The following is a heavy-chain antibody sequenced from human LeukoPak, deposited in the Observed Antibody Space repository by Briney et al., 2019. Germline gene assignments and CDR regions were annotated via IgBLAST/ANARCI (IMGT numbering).Heavy chain of an antibody. J-gene: IGHJ4*02. CDR1: GFTFSDYG. CDR3: ARESYSSGPFFDY. Sequence: PGRSLRLSCTASGFTFSDYGMHWVRQAPGKGLEWVAFIWNDGRDKNYPDSVKGRLTISRDNSKDTLYLQMNSLRAEDTAVYYCARESYSSGPFFDYWGQGTLVTVSS. V-gene: IGHV3-33*01. CDR2: IWNDGRDK. D-gene: IGHD6-19*01.